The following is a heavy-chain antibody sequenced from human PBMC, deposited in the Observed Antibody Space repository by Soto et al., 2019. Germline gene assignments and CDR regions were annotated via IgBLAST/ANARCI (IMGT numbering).Heavy chain of an antibody. CDR1: GFTFGDYA. J-gene: IGHJ3*02. Sequence: GGSLRLSCTASGFTFGDYAMSWFRQAPGKGLEWVGFIRSKAYGGTTEYAASVKGRFTISRDDSKSIAYLQMNSLKTEDTAVYYCTRDRRPLWFGDPRGGAFDIWGQGTMVTVSS. CDR3: TRDRRPLWFGDPRGGAFDI. CDR2: IRSKAYGGTT. D-gene: IGHD3-10*01. V-gene: IGHV3-49*03.